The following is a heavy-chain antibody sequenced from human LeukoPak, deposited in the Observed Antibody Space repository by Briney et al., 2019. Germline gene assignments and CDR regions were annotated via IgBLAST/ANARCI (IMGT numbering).Heavy chain of an antibody. V-gene: IGHV5-51*01. J-gene: IGHJ4*02. CDR3: ARHRGVGTTVTREDY. CDR1: GYSFTSYW. CDR2: IYPGDSDT. Sequence: GESLKISCKGSGYSFTSYWIGWVRQMPGKGLEWMGIIYPGDSDTRYSPSFQGQVTISADKSISTAYLQWGSLKASDTAMYYCARHRGVGTTVTREDYWGQGTLVTVSS. D-gene: IGHD4-17*01.